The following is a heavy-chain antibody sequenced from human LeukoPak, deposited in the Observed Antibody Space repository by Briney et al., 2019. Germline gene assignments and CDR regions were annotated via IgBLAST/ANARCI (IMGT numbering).Heavy chain of an antibody. CDR1: GFTVSSNY. D-gene: IGHD3-10*01. Sequence: GGSLRLSCAASGFTVSSNYMSWVRQAPGKGLEWVSSISGVGGDTYYAVSVKGRFTISRDDSQNTLYLHMNSLRAGDTAVYYCAKARGGQAFDYWGQGTLVTGSS. V-gene: IGHV3-23*01. J-gene: IGHJ4*02. CDR2: ISGVGGDT. CDR3: AKARGGQAFDY.